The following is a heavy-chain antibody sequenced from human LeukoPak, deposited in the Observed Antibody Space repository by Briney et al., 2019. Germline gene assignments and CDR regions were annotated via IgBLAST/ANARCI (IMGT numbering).Heavy chain of an antibody. V-gene: IGHV3-11*04. CDR3: ARDLSSVGAAYFGY. J-gene: IGHJ4*02. Sequence: GGSLRLSCAASGFNFSEFYMTWLRQAPGKGLEWISYISSSGSTIYYADSVKGRFTVSRDNAKNSLFLQMNSLRAEDTAVYYCARDLSSVGAAYFGYWGQGTLVTVPS. D-gene: IGHD1-26*01. CDR2: ISSSGSTI. CDR1: GFNFSEFY.